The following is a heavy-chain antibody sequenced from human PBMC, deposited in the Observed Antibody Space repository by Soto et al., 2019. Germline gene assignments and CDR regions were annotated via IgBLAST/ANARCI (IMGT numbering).Heavy chain of an antibody. Sequence: PGGSLRLSWAASGFTFSSYSLSWVRQAPGKGLEWVSYITSSGTTVYYADSVRGRFTISRDNAKNSLYLQMNSLRDDDTAVYYCARGSSNWAYYFDFWGQGTLVTVSS. J-gene: IGHJ4*02. CDR1: GFTFSSYS. CDR2: ITSSGTTV. CDR3: ARGSSNWAYYFDF. V-gene: IGHV3-48*02. D-gene: IGHD6-13*01.